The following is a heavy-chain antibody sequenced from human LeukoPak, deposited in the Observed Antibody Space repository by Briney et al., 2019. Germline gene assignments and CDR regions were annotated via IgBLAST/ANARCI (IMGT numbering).Heavy chain of an antibody. V-gene: IGHV4-34*01. Sequence: SETLCLTCAVYGGSFSGCYWSRIRQPPGKELEWIGEINHSGSTNYNPSLKSRVTISVDTSKNQFPLKLSSVTAADTAVYYCARGRRTVTTGLSPNLDYWGQGTLDTVSS. J-gene: IGHJ4*02. CDR1: GGSFSGCY. CDR3: ARGRRTVTTGLSPNLDY. CDR2: INHSGST. D-gene: IGHD4-17*01.